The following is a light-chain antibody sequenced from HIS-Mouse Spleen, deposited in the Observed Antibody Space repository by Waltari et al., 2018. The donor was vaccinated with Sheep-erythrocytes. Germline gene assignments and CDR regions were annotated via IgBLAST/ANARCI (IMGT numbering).Light chain of an antibody. Sequence: SYELTQPPSVSVSPGQTARITCSGDALPKQYAYWYQQKPGQAPVLVIYKDSERPSGIPERFSDSRSGTTVTLTISGVQAEDEADYYCQSADSSGTYVVFGGGTKLTVL. V-gene: IGLV3-25*03. CDR2: KDS. CDR3: QSADSSGTYVV. J-gene: IGLJ2*01. CDR1: ALPKQY.